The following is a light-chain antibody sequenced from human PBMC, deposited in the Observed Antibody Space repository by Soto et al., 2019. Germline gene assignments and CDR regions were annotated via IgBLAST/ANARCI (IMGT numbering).Light chain of an antibody. V-gene: IGKV1-27*01. CDR3: QKYNSPPLT. J-gene: IGKJ4*01. CDR1: QGIGVY. Sequence: ITQSPSSLSAKLGDRVTITCRASQGIGVYLAWFQQRPGRVPSLLIYAASTLQSGVPPRFSGSGSGTDFTLTISSLQPEDVATYYCQKYNSPPLTFGGGTKV. CDR2: AAS.